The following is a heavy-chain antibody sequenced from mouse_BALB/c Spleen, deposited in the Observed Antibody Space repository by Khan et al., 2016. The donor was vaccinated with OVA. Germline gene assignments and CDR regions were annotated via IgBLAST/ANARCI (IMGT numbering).Heavy chain of an antibody. CDR3: ARQNDGPIAY. D-gene: IGHD2-3*01. CDR2: INSDGDYI. V-gene: IGHV5-9-3*01. CDR1: GFTFSTYV. Sequence: EVELVESGGDLVKPGGSLKLSCAASGFTFSTYVMSWVRLTPEKRLEWVATINSDGDYIYYPDTVQGTFTLSRDHATNTRSLQMRSLWSEGTAIFVCARQNDGPIAYWGQGTLVTVSA. J-gene: IGHJ3*01.